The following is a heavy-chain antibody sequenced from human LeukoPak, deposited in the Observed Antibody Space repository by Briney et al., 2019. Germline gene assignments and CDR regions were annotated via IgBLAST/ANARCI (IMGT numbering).Heavy chain of an antibody. CDR2: ISGSGVST. D-gene: IGHD4-23*01. CDR3: AKVVKMTTLVTELHY. J-gene: IGHJ4*02. CDR1: GFTFSSYA. V-gene: IGHV3-23*01. Sequence: GGSLRLSCAASGFTFSSYAMSWVRQAPGKGLEWVSAISGSGVSTYYADSVKGRFTISRDNSKNTLYLQMNSLRAEDTAVYYCAKVVKMTTLVTELHYWGQGTLVTVSS.